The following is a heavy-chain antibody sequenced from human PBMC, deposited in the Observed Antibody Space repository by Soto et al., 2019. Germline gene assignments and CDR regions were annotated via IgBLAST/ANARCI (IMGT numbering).Heavy chain of an antibody. J-gene: IGHJ5*02. D-gene: IGHD3-10*01. CDR1: GFTFKNFA. Sequence: GGSLRLSCAASGFTFKNFAVSWVRQAPGKGMEWVSAIGGSGSSANYADSVKGRFTVSRDDSKSTLYLQMSGLRVDDTALYYCAKFALAYNGEWDWFDLWGQGSLVTVSS. CDR2: IGGSGSSA. V-gene: IGHV3-23*01. CDR3: AKFALAYNGEWDWFDL.